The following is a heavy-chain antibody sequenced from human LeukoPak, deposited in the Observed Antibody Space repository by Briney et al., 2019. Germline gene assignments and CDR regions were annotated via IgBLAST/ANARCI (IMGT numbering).Heavy chain of an antibody. V-gene: IGHV1-2*02. Sequence: ASVKVSCKASGYTFTGYYMHWVRQAPGQGLEWMGWINPNSGGTNYAQKFQGRVTITRDTSISTAYMELSRLRSHDTAVYYCAIKRITIFGVVRGDFDYWGQGTLVTVSS. CDR3: AIKRITIFGVVRGDFDY. D-gene: IGHD3-3*01. CDR1: GYTFTGYY. J-gene: IGHJ4*02. CDR2: INPNSGGT.